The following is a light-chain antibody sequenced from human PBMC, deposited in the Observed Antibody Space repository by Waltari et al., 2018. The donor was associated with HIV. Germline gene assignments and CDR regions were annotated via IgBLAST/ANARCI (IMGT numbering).Light chain of an antibody. Sequence: EIVMTQSPSTLSVSPGERATLSCRASQSVSSTLAWYQHKPGQAPRLLIYGASTRASGIPARFSGSGSGTEFTLTISSLQSEDFAVYYCQQYNNWLRTFGQGTKVEIK. CDR3: QQYNNWLRT. V-gene: IGKV3-15*01. CDR1: QSVSST. J-gene: IGKJ1*01. CDR2: GAS.